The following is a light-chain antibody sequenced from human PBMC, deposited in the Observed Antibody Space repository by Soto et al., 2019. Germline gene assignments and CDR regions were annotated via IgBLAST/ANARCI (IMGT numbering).Light chain of an antibody. CDR3: QQFNSYPR. CDR1: QGISSA. CDR2: DAS. Sequence: AIQLTQSPSSLSASVGDRVTITCRASQGISSALAWYQQKPGKAPKLLIYDASSLESGVPSRFSGSGSGTDFTLTISSLQPEDFETYYCQQFNSYPRFGGGTKVEIK. J-gene: IGKJ4*01. V-gene: IGKV1-13*02.